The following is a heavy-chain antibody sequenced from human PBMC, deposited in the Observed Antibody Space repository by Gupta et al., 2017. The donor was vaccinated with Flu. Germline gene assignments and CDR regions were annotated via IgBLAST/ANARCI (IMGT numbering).Heavy chain of an antibody. V-gene: IGHV4-39*01. Sequence: QLQLQESGPGLVKPSETLSLTCTVSGGSISSSSYYWGWIRQPPGKGLEWIGSIYYSGSTYYNPSLKSRVTISVDTSKNQFSLKLSSVTAADTAVYYCASDGGNSVHWFDPWGQGTLVTVSS. CDR2: IYYSGST. D-gene: IGHD4-23*01. J-gene: IGHJ5*02. CDR3: ASDGGNSVHWFDP. CDR1: GGSISSSSYY.